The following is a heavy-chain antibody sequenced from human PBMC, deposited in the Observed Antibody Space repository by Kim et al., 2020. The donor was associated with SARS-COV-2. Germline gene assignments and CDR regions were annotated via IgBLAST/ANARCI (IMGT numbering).Heavy chain of an antibody. CDR3: AEINQLLFPTNLRMDAFDI. Sequence: ASVKVSCKASGYTFTSYAMNWVRQAPGQGLEWMGWINTNTGNPTYAQGFTGRFVFSLDTSVSTAYLQISSLKAEDTAVYYCAEINQLLFPTNLRMDAFDIWGQGTMVTVSS. CDR1: GYTFTSYA. V-gene: IGHV7-4-1*02. CDR2: INTNTGNP. J-gene: IGHJ3*02. D-gene: IGHD2-2*01.